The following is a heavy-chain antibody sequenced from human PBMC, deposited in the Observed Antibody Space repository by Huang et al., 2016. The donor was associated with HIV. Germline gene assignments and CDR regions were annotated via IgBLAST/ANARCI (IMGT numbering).Heavy chain of an antibody. J-gene: IGHJ4*02. CDR2: IYYSGNT. CDR3: ARLGEAAGT. Sequence: QLQLQESGPGLVKPSETLSLTCTVAGGSISNSNYYWGWIRQPPGKGLEWIGNIYYSGNTYYSPALGGRATISMDTSKNQFSLNLGSVTAADTAVYFCARLGEAAGTWGQGTLVTVSS. D-gene: IGHD6-13*01. CDR1: GGSISNSNYY. V-gene: IGHV4-39*01.